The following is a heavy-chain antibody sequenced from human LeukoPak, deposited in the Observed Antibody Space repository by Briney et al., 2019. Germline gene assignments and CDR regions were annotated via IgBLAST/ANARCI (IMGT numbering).Heavy chain of an antibody. D-gene: IGHD6-6*01. CDR3: ARTGSSSSQDAFDI. CDR1: GFTFSSYG. Sequence: PGGSLRLSCAASGFTFSSYGMHWVRQAPGKGLEWVAFIRYDGSNKYYADSVKGRFTISRDNSKNTLYLQMNSLRAEDTAVYYCARTGSSSSQDAFDIWGQGTMVTVSS. J-gene: IGHJ3*02. V-gene: IGHV3-30*02. CDR2: IRYDGSNK.